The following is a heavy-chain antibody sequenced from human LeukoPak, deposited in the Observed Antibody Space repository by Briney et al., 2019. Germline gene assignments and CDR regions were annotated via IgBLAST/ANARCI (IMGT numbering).Heavy chain of an antibody. D-gene: IGHD5-24*01. Sequence: GGSLRLSCAASRFTFDDYTMHWVRQAPGKGLEWVSLISWDGGSTYYADSVKGRFTISRDNSKNSLYLQMNSLRTEDTALYYCAKDIRSGYNFPTWYYFDYWGQGTLVTVSS. J-gene: IGHJ4*02. V-gene: IGHV3-43*01. CDR3: AKDIRSGYNFPTWYYFDY. CDR2: ISWDGGST. CDR1: RFTFDDYT.